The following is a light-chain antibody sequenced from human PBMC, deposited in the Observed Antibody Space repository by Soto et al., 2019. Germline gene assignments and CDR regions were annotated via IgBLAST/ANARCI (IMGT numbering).Light chain of an antibody. Sequence: DIQMTQSPSSLSASVGDRVSITCRASQGITRDLAWYQQKPGKAPKRLIYAASSLQSGVPSRFSGSGSGTEFTLTISSLQPEDFDTYYCLQHNSYPYTFGQGTRLEIK. CDR1: QGITRD. CDR3: LQHNSYPYT. CDR2: AAS. V-gene: IGKV1-17*01. J-gene: IGKJ2*01.